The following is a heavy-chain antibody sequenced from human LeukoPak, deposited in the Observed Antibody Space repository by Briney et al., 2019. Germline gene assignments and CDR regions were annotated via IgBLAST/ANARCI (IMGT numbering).Heavy chain of an antibody. J-gene: IGHJ5*02. CDR3: ARRVVPTAFSWFDP. D-gene: IGHD2-2*01. V-gene: IGHV1-2*02. CDR2: INPNSGGT. Sequence: ASVKVSCKTSGYTFTGYYMYWVRQAPGQGLEWMGWINPNSGGTNYAQMFQGRVTMTRDTSIGTVYMELSSLRSDDTAVYFCARRVVPTAFSWFDPWGQGTLVTVSP. CDR1: GYTFTGYY.